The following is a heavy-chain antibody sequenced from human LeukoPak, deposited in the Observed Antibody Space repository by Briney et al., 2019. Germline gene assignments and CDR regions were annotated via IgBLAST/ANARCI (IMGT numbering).Heavy chain of an antibody. CDR3: ASRHYDFWSGYYPH. CDR2: IYYSGST. Sequence: SETLSLTCTVSGGSISSSSYYWGWIRQPPGKGLEWIGSIYYSGSTYYNPSLKSRVTISVDTSKNQFSLKLSSVTAADTAVYYCASRHYDFWSGYYPHWGQGTLVTVSS. CDR1: GGSISSSSYY. V-gene: IGHV4-39*01. J-gene: IGHJ4*02. D-gene: IGHD3-3*01.